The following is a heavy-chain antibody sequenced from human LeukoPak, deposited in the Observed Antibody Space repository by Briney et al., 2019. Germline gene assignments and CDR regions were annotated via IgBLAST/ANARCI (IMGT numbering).Heavy chain of an antibody. CDR1: GGSISSYY. V-gene: IGHV4-59*12. Sequence: SETLSLTCTVSGGSISSYYWSWIRQPPGKGLEWIAYISDIGSINYNPSLKSRVTISLDTSKNQFSLELSSVTAADTAVYYCARGILVKVYAAFDYWGQGTLVTVSS. CDR3: ARGILVKVYAAFDY. CDR2: ISDIGSI. D-gene: IGHD2/OR15-2a*01. J-gene: IGHJ4*02.